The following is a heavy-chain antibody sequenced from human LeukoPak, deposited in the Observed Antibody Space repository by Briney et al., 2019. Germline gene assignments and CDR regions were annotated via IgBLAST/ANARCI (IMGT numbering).Heavy chain of an antibody. CDR3: ARDHGYSSGLVDFDY. CDR1: GYTFTGYY. V-gene: IGHV1-2*02. Sequence: ASVKVSCKASGYTFTGYYMHWVRQAPGQGLEWMGWINPNSGGTNYAQKFQGRVTMTRDTSISTAYMELSRLRSDDTAVYYCARDHGYSSGLVDFDYWGQGTLVTVSS. CDR2: INPNSGGT. J-gene: IGHJ4*02. D-gene: IGHD6-19*01.